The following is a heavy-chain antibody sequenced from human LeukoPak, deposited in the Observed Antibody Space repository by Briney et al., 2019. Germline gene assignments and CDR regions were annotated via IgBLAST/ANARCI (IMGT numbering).Heavy chain of an antibody. Sequence: GGSLRLSCAASGFTFSSYSMNWVRQAPGKGLEWVSYISSSSSTMYYADSVKGRFTISRDNAKNSLYLQMNSLRDEDTAVYYCARAILPDGSGSCYFDHWGQGTLVTVSS. V-gene: IGHV3-48*02. CDR2: ISSSSSTM. CDR3: ARAILPDGSGSCYFDH. J-gene: IGHJ4*02. D-gene: IGHD3-10*01. CDR1: GFTFSSYS.